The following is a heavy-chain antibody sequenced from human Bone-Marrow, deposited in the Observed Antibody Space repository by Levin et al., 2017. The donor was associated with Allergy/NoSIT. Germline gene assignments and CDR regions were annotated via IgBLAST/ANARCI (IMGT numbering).Heavy chain of an antibody. CDR1: GGSIRSSSNY. V-gene: IGHV4-39*01. J-gene: IGHJ4*02. CDR3: ARIQWGEYVDY. D-gene: IGHD2/OR15-2a*01. CDR2: MFYSGST. Sequence: ASETLSLTCTVSGGSIRSSSNYWGWIRQPPGKGLEWIGSMFYSGSTYLNPSLKSRVTISGDTSKNQFSLRLSSVTAADTAVYYCARIQWGEYVDYWGQGTLVTVSA.